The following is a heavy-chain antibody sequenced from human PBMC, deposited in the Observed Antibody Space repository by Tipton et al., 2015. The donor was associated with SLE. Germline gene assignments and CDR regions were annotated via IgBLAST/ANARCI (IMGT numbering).Heavy chain of an antibody. V-gene: IGHV4-39*01. Sequence: LRLSCTVSGGSISSSSYYWGWIRQPPGKGLEWIGSIYYSGSTYYNPSLKSRVTISVDTSKNQFSLKLSSVTAADTAVYYCARSSSGYRDAFDIWGQGTMVTVSS. CDR2: IYYSGST. CDR3: ARSSSGYRDAFDI. J-gene: IGHJ3*02. D-gene: IGHD3-22*01. CDR1: GGSISSSSYY.